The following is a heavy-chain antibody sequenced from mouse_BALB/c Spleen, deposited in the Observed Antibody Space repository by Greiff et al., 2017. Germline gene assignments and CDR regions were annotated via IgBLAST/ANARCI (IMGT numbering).Heavy chain of an antibody. CDR2: INPGSGGT. CDR1: GYAFTNYL. CDR3: ARERGNYFDY. J-gene: IGHJ2*01. D-gene: IGHD2-14*01. Sequence: VQLQESGAELVRPGTSVKVSCKASGYAFTNYLIEWVKQRPGQGLEWIGVINPGSGGTNYNEKFKGKATLTADKSSSTAYMQLSSLTSDDSAVYFCARERGNYFDYWGQGTTLTVSS. V-gene: IGHV1-54*01.